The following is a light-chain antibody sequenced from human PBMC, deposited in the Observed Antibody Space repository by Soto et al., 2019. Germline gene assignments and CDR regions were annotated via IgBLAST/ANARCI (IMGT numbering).Light chain of an antibody. V-gene: IGKV1-5*03. Sequence: DIQMTQSPSTLSASVGDRVTITCRANQSISTWLAWYQQEPGKAPKLLIYKATHLDSGVPSRFSGSESGTEFTLTISILQPDDFATYYCQQYNSYSRTFGQGTKVQIK. CDR2: KAT. CDR3: QQYNSYSRT. J-gene: IGKJ1*01. CDR1: QSISTW.